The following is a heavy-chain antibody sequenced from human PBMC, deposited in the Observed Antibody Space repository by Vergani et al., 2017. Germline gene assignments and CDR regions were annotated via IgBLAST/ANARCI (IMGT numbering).Heavy chain of an antibody. CDR2: ISSSGSTI. CDR1: GFTFSSYA. V-gene: IGHV3-48*04. Sequence: EVQLLESGGGLVQPGGSLRLSCAASGFTFSSYAMSWVRQAPGKGLEWVSYISSSGSTIYYADSVKGRFTISRDNAKNSLYLQMNSLRAEDTAVYYCARDKGVGATTGVFDYWGQGTLVTVSS. CDR3: ARDKGVGATTGVFDY. J-gene: IGHJ4*02. D-gene: IGHD1-26*01.